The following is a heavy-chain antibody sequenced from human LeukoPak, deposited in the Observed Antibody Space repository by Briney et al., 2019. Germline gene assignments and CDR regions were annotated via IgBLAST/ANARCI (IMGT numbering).Heavy chain of an antibody. CDR2: IYSGGST. J-gene: IGHJ4*02. CDR1: GFTVSSNY. V-gene: IGHV3-53*01. D-gene: IGHD3-10*01. CDR3: AREGGVGPLDY. Sequence: GGSLRLSCAASGFTVSSNYMSWVRQAPGKGLEWVSVIYSGGSTDYADSVKGRCTISRDNSKNTLYVQMNSLRAEDTAVYYCAREGGVGPLDYWGQGTLVTVSS.